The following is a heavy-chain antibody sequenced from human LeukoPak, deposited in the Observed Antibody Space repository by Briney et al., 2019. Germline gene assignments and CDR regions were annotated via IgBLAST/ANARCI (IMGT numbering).Heavy chain of an antibody. Sequence: ASVKVSCKASGYTFTSYGISWVRQAPGQGLEWMGWISAYNGNTNYAQKLQGRVTMTTDTSTSTAYMELRSLRSDDTAVYHCARDLRRYCSGGSCPNYRNWFDPWGQGTLVTVSS. CDR3: ARDLRRYCSGGSCPNYRNWFDP. J-gene: IGHJ5*02. CDR1: GYTFTSYG. CDR2: ISAYNGNT. V-gene: IGHV1-18*01. D-gene: IGHD2-15*01.